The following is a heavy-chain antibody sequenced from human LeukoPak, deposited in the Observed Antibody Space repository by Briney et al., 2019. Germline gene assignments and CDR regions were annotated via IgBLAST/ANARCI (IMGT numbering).Heavy chain of an antibody. J-gene: IGHJ4*02. Sequence: SETLSLTCTVSGGSISSYYWSWLRQPPGKGLEWIGEINHSGSTNYNPSLKSRVTISVDTSKNQFSLKLSPVTAADTAVYYCATGGVWGSYRTFDYWGQGTLVTVSS. D-gene: IGHD3-16*02. CDR3: ATGGVWGSYRTFDY. CDR2: INHSGST. V-gene: IGHV4-34*01. CDR1: GGSISSYY.